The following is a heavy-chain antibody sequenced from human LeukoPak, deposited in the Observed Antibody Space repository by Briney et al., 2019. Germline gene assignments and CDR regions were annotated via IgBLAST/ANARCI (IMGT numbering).Heavy chain of an antibody. CDR1: GYTFTGYY. J-gene: IGHJ5*02. Sequence: ASVKVSCKASGYTFTGYYMHWVRQAPGQGLEWMGWINPNSGGTNYAQKFQGRVTMTRDTSISTAYMELSRLRSDDTAVYYCARDYRAPPLYLGFDPWGQGTLVTVSS. V-gene: IGHV1-2*02. D-gene: IGHD3-16*01. CDR3: ARDYRAPPLYLGFDP. CDR2: INPNSGGT.